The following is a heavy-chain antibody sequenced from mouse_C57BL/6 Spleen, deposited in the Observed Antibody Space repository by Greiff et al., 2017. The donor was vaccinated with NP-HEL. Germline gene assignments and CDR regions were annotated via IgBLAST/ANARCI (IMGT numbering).Heavy chain of an antibody. J-gene: IGHJ1*03. CDR1: GYTFTEYT. CDR3: ARHGIYYYGSSPFDV. Sequence: VQVVESGAELVKPGASVKLSCKASGYTFTEYTIHWVKQRSGQGLEWIGWFYPGSGSIKYNEKFKDKATLPAEKSSSTVDMELSRLTSEDSAVYFCARHGIYYYGSSPFDVWGTGTTVTVSS. CDR2: FYPGSGSI. V-gene: IGHV1-62-2*01. D-gene: IGHD1-1*01.